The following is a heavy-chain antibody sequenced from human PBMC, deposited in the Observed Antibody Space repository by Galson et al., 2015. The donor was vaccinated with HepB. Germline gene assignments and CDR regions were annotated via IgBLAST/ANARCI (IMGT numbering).Heavy chain of an antibody. J-gene: IGHJ4*02. V-gene: IGHV3-30*04. CDR2: ISYDGSNK. D-gene: IGHD3-22*01. CDR3: AKDQSDYYDSSGYYDY. CDR1: GFTFSSYA. Sequence: SLRLSCAASGFTFSSYAMHWVRQAPGKGLERVAVISYDGSNKYYADSVKGRFTISRDNSKNTLYLQTNSLRAEDTAVYYCAKDQSDYYDSSGYYDYWGQGTLVTVSS.